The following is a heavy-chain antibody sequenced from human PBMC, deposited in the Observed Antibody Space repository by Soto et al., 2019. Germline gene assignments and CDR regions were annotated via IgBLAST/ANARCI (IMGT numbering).Heavy chain of an antibody. D-gene: IGHD7-27*01. J-gene: IGHJ6*01. Sequence: QITLKESGPTLVKPTQTLTLTCTFSGFSLSTSGVGVGWIRQPPGKALEWLALIYWDDDKRYSPSLKSRLTIPMDTSKNTVVITMTYMEPVDTATYYCATKISGDPSEYYSYGTDVWGQGTTVTVSS. V-gene: IGHV2-5*02. CDR1: GFSLSTSGVG. CDR2: IYWDDDK. CDR3: ATKISGDPSEYYSYGTDV.